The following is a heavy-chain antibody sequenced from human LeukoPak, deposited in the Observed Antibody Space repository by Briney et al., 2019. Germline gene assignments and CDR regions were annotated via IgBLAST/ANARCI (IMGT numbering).Heavy chain of an antibody. J-gene: IGHJ4*02. CDR2: ISYDGSNK. CDR1: GFTFSSSA. V-gene: IGHV3-30-3*01. D-gene: IGHD3-22*01. CDR3: AKVRPTYYYDSSGYPSRYSYFDY. Sequence: GGSLRLSCAASGFTFSSSAMHWVRQAPDKGLEWVAVISYDGSNKYYADSVKGRFTISRDNSKNTLYLQMNSLRAEDTAVYYCAKVRPTYYYDSSGYPSRYSYFDYWGQGTLVTVSS.